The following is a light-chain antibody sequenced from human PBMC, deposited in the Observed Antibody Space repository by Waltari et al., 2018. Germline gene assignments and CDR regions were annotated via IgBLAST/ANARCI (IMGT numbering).Light chain of an antibody. Sequence: SALTQPDSVSGSPGQSITISCSGISSDSGGYEYVSWYQQHPGKAPKVIIYDVTNRPSGVSNRFSGSKSGSSASLTISGLQAEDEADYYCSSFTSSTTGIFGGGTKLTVL. J-gene: IGLJ2*01. CDR2: DVT. CDR3: SSFTSSTTGI. V-gene: IGLV2-14*01. CDR1: SSDSGGYEY.